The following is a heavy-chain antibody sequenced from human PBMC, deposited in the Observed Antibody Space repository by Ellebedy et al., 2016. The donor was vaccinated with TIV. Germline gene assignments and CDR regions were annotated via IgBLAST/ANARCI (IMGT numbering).Heavy chain of an antibody. D-gene: IGHD6-13*01. CDR3: AIDATGGSWFNFDY. Sequence: GESLKISCAASGFTFSRYAMSWVRQAPGKGLEWVSAISGSGGSTYYADSVKGRFTISRDNSKNTLYLQMNSLRAEDTAVYYCAIDATGGSWFNFDYWGQGTLVTVSS. CDR2: ISGSGGST. CDR1: GFTFSRYA. V-gene: IGHV3-23*01. J-gene: IGHJ4*02.